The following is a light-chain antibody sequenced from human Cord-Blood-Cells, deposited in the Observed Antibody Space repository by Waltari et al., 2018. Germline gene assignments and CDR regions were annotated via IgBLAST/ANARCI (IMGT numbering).Light chain of an antibody. CDR1: SLRSYY. J-gene: IGLJ3*02. CDR2: GKN. Sequence: SSELTQDPAVSVALAQTVRITCQGDSLRSYYASWYQQKPGQAPVLVIYGKNNRPSGIPDRFSCSSSGNTASLTITGAQAEDEADYYCNSRDSSGNHLVFGGGTKLTVL. CDR3: NSRDSSGNHLV. V-gene: IGLV3-19*01.